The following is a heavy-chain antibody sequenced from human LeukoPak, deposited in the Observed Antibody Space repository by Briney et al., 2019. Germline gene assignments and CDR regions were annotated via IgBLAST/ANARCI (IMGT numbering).Heavy chain of an antibody. J-gene: IGHJ4*02. V-gene: IGHV4-39*07. CDR3: ARGERISSWYTPPPFDY. D-gene: IGHD6-13*01. CDR2: INHSGST. CDR1: GGSISSSDYY. Sequence: PSETLSLTCTVSGGSISSSDYYWGWIRQPPGKGLEWIGEINHSGSTNYIPSLKSRVTISVDTSKNQFSLKLSSVTAADTAVYYCARGERISSWYTPPPFDYWGQGTLVTVSS.